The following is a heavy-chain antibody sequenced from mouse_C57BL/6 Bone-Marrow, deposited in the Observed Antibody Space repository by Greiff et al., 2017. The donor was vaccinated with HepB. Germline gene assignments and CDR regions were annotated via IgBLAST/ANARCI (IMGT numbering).Heavy chain of an antibody. J-gene: IGHJ1*03. D-gene: IGHD1-1*01. CDR3: AREGYYYGSSPAFDV. CDR2: IYPGDGDT. CDR1: GYAFSSYW. V-gene: IGHV1-80*01. Sequence: QVQLKESGAELVKPGASVKISCKASGYAFSSYWMNWVKQRPGKGLEWIGQIYPGDGDTNYNGKFKGKATLTADKSSSTAYMQLSSLTSEDSAVYFCAREGYYYGSSPAFDVWGTGTTVTVSS.